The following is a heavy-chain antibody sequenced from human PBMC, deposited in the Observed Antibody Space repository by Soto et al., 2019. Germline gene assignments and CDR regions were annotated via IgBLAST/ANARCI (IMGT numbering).Heavy chain of an antibody. CDR2: INHSGST. CDR3: ARSPHIAARPGWFDP. J-gene: IGHJ5*02. Sequence: SETLSLTCAVYGGSFSGYYWSWIRQPPGKGLEWIGEINHSGSTNYNPSLKSRVTISVDTSKNQFSLKLSSVTAADTAVYYCARSPHIAARPGWFDPWGQGTLVTVSS. CDR1: GGSFSGYY. D-gene: IGHD6-6*01. V-gene: IGHV4-34*01.